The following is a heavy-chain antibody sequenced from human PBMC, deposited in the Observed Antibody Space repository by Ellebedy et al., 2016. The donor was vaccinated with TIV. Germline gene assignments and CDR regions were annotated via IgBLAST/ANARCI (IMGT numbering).Heavy chain of an antibody. J-gene: IGHJ6*02. CDR1: GGTFSSYA. V-gene: IGHV1-69*13. D-gene: IGHD2-15*01. CDR3: ARGGGYCSGGSCYSGSSYYYYGMDV. Sequence: SVKVSXKASGGTFSSYAISWVRQAPGQGLEWMGGIIPIFGTANYAQKFQGRVTITADESTSTAYMELSSLRSEDTAVYYCARGGGYCSGGSCYSGSSYYYYGMDVWGQGTTVTVSS. CDR2: IIPIFGTA.